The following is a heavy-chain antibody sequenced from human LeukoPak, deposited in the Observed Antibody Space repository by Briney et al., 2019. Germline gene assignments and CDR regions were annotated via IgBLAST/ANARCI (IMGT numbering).Heavy chain of an antibody. D-gene: IGHD4-17*01. J-gene: IGHJ4*02. CDR3: ASETNPGFDY. CDR2: INHSGST. CDR1: GGSISSYY. Sequence: SETLSLTCTVSGGSISSYYWSWIRQPPGKGLEWIGEINHSGSTNYNLSLKSRVTISVDTSKNQFSLKLSSVTAADTAVYYCASETNPGFDYWGQGTLVTVSS. V-gene: IGHV4-34*01.